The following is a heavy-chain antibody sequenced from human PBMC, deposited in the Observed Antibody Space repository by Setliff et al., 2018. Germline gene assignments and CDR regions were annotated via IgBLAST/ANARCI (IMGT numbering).Heavy chain of an antibody. V-gene: IGHV1-8*01. CDR2: MNPNSGNT. D-gene: IGHD2-15*01. Sequence: GASVKVSCKASGYTFSSYDINWVRQASGQGLEWMGWMNPNSGNTGYAQKFQGRVTMTRNTSINTAYMELSSPRSQDTAVYYCARGRGGNPNWYFDLWGRGALVTVSS. J-gene: IGHJ2*01. CDR3: ARGRGGNPNWYFDL. CDR1: GYTFSSYD.